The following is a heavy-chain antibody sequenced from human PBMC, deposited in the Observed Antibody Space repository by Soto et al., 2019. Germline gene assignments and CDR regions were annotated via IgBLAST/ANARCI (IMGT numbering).Heavy chain of an antibody. CDR1: GFTFSSYA. J-gene: IGHJ4*02. Sequence: GGSLRLSCAASGFTFSSYAMHWVRQAPGKGLEWVAVISYDGSNKYYADSVKGRFTISRDNSKNTLYLQMNSLRAEDTAVYYCARLGYYYDSSGSTSYFDYWGQGTLVTVSS. CDR3: ARLGYYYDSSGSTSYFDY. D-gene: IGHD3-22*01. CDR2: ISYDGSNK. V-gene: IGHV3-30-3*01.